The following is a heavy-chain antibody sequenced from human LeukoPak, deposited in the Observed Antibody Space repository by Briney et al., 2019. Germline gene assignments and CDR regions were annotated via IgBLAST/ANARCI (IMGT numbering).Heavy chain of an antibody. V-gene: IGHV3-30-3*01. CDR1: GFTFSSYA. D-gene: IGHD4-17*01. CDR2: ISYDGSNK. Sequence: HPGRSLRLSCAASGFTFSSYAMHWVRQAPGKGLEWVAVISYDGSNKYYADSVKGRFTISRDNSKNTLYLQMNSLRAEDTAVYYCARDRSGGDYGGYYYYGMDVWGQGTTVTVSS. J-gene: IGHJ6*02. CDR3: ARDRSGGDYGGYYYYGMDV.